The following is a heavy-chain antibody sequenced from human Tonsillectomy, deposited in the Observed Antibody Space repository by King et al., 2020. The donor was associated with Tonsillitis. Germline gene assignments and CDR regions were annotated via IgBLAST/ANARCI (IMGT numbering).Heavy chain of an antibody. CDR2: IYTSGST. J-gene: IGHJ5*02. CDR1: GGSISNYY. D-gene: IGHD2-21*02. CDR3: ARVLCDGDCSIGYNWFDP. V-gene: IGHV4-4*07. Sequence: QLQESGPGLVKPSETLSLTCTVSGGSISNYYWSWIRQPAGKGLEWIGRIYTSGSTNYNPSLMSRVTMSVDTSKNQFSLKLSSVTAADTAVYYCARVLCDGDCSIGYNWFDPWGQGTLVTVSS.